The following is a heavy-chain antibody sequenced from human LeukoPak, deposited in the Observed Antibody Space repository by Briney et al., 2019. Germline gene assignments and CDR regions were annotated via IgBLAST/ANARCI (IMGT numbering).Heavy chain of an antibody. J-gene: IGHJ4*02. D-gene: IGHD2-15*01. V-gene: IGHV3-9*01. CDR1: GFPFEDYT. CDR2: ITWNSGTV. Sequence: QPGRSLGLSCAASGFPFEDYTMHWVRQAPGKGLEGVSSITWNSGTVGYADSVRGRFTVSRDNAKKSLYLQMNSLRAEDTALYYCAKDIGIVVVTTTITYFDYWAREPWSPSPQ. CDR3: AKDIGIVVVTTTITYFDY.